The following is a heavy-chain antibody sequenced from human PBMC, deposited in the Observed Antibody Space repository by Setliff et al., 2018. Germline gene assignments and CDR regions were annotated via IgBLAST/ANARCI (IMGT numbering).Heavy chain of an antibody. Sequence: PSETLSLTCAAYGGTFSDYHWTWIRQSPEKGLEWIGEINNRGSTNYNPSLKSRVTISIDTSENQSSMKLSSVTAADTAVYYCARGFLRGYSIGWSRFDPWGQGTLVTVSS. D-gene: IGHD6-19*01. CDR2: INNRGST. CDR3: ARGFLRGYSIGWSRFDP. CDR1: GGTFSDYH. V-gene: IGHV4-34*01. J-gene: IGHJ5*02.